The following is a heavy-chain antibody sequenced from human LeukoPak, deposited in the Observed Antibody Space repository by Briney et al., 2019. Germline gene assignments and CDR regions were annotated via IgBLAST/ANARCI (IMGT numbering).Heavy chain of an antibody. CDR3: STSGDTPMVMGY. V-gene: IGHV3-73*01. J-gene: IGHJ4*02. CDR2: IRGKANSYAT. Sequence: SGGSLRLSCAASGFTFSGSAMHWVRQASGKGLEWVGRIRGKANSYATAFAASVKGRFTMSRDDSENTAYLQMNSLKTEDTAVYYCSTSGDTPMVMGYWGQGTLVTVSS. CDR1: GFTFSGSA. D-gene: IGHD5-18*01.